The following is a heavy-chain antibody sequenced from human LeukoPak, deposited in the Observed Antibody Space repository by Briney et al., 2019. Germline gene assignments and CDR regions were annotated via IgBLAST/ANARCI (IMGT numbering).Heavy chain of an antibody. CDR3: VRHVDWSFDY. Sequence: PGGSLRLSCAASGLTFSNYAMSWVRQAPGKGLEWVSSITDSGGSTYYADSVRGRFTISRDNSKRSLYLQMNSLRAEDTAVYYCVRHVDWSFDYWGQGTLVTVSS. CDR2: ITDSGGST. D-gene: IGHD3-9*01. V-gene: IGHV3-23*01. CDR1: GLTFSNYA. J-gene: IGHJ4*02.